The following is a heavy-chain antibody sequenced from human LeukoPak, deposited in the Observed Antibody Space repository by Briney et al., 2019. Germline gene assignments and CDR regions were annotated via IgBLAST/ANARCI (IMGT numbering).Heavy chain of an antibody. D-gene: IGHD3-9*01. CDR1: GYSFTRYW. CDR2: IYPGDSDT. J-gene: IGHJ4*02. CDR3: ARHFDILTGYQSSFDY. V-gene: IGHV5-51*01. Sequence: GESLKISCKGSGYSFTRYWIGWVRQMPGKGLEWMGIIYPGDSDTRYSPSFQGQVTISADKSISTAYLQWSSLKASDTAMYYCARHFDILTGYQSSFDYWGQGTLVTVSS.